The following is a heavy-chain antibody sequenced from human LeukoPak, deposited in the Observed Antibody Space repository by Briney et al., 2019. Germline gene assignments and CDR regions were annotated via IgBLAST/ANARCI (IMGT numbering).Heavy chain of an antibody. J-gene: IGHJ4*02. D-gene: IGHD2-15*01. CDR3: ARGSYCSGGSCYSYYFDY. V-gene: IGHV3-30*03. CDR1: GFTFSSYG. Sequence: PGGSLRLSCAASGFTFSSYGMHWVRQAPGKGLEWVAVISYDGSNKYYADSVKGRFTISRDNSKNTLYLQMNSLRAEDTAVYYCARGSYCSGGSCYSYYFDYWGQGTLVTVSS. CDR2: ISYDGSNK.